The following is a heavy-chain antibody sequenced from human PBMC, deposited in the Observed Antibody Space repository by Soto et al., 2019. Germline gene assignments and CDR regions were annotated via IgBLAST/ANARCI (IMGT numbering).Heavy chain of an antibody. D-gene: IGHD3-22*01. CDR3: ARGISYYSDSSGFENWFDP. J-gene: IGHJ5*02. CDR2: IYYSGST. CDR1: GGSISSYY. Sequence: ASETLSLTCTVSGGSISSYYWSWIRQPPGKGLEWIGYIYYSGSTNYNPSLKSRVTISVDTSKNQFSLKLSSVTAADTAVYYCARGISYYSDSSGFENWFDPWGQGTLVTVSS. V-gene: IGHV4-59*01.